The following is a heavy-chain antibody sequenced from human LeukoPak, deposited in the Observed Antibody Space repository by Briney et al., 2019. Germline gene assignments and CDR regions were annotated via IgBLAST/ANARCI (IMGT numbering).Heavy chain of an antibody. V-gene: IGHV4-59*01. CDR2: IYYSGST. Sequence: PSETLSLTCIVSGGSISSYYWSWIRQPPGKGLEWIGYIYYSGSTNYNPSLKSRVTVSVDTSKNQFSLKLSSVTAAGTAVYYCAREGENYYDSSGYSHDAFDIWGQGTMVTVSS. J-gene: IGHJ3*02. CDR1: GGSISSYY. D-gene: IGHD3-22*01. CDR3: AREGENYYDSSGYSHDAFDI.